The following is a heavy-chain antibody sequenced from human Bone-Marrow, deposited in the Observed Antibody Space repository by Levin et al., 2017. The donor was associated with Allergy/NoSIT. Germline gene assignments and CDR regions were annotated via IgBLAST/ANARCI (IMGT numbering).Heavy chain of an antibody. D-gene: IGHD4-17*01. J-gene: IGHJ4*02. V-gene: IGHV3-30*18. CDR3: AKETTVKTATTLDY. CDR1: GFTFSNYG. CDR2: VSHDGNVK. Sequence: PSQTLSLTCAASGFTFSNYGMQWVRQAPGKGLEWVAVVSHDGNVKYYLDSVKGRFTISRDDSTNTLCLQMNSLRTEDTAVYYCAKETTVKTATTLDYWGQGTLVTVSS.